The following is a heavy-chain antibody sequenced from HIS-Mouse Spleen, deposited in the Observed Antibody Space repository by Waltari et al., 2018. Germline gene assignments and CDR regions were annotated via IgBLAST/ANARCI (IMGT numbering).Heavy chain of an antibody. CDR3: ARESWGSNWYFDL. CDR1: GFTFSSYD. CDR2: IGTAGDT. V-gene: IGHV3-13*01. J-gene: IGHJ2*01. Sequence: EVQLVESGGGLVQPGGSLRLSCAASGFTFSSYDVDWVRQATGKGLVWVSGIGTAGDTYYPGSVKGRFTISRENAKNSLYLQMNSLRAGDTAVYYCARESWGSNWYFDLWGRGTLVTVSS. D-gene: IGHD7-27*01.